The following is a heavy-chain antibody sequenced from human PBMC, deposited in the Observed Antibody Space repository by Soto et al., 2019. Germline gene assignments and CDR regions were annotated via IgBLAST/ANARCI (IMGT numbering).Heavy chain of an antibody. CDR1: ACTFSMYS. CDR2: IPQDGVDG. J-gene: IGHJ2*01. D-gene: IGHD6-25*01. CDR3: ARDPLIMQAHDSFCGSPF. V-gene: IGHV3-7*03. Sequence: SLRLSCEISACTFSMYSMSWVRQSPGKGLEWVAKIPQDGVDGHYADSVKGRCTISRDNGKNSLYLQLNNLRAEDAAVYYSARDPLIMQAHDSFCGSPFWGRG.